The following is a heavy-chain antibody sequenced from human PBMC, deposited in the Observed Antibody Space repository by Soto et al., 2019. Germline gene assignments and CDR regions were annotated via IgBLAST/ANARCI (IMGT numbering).Heavy chain of an antibody. J-gene: IGHJ4*02. CDR3: ARGRKAGLSLRARGDYYGY. V-gene: IGHV4-34*01. Sequence: SETLSLTCAVYGGSFSGYYWSWIRQPPGKGLEWIGEINHSGSTNYNPSLKSRVTISVDTSKNQFSLKLSSVTAADTAVYYCARGRKAGLSLRARGDYYGYWGQGTLVTVSS. CDR2: INHSGST. CDR1: GGSFSGYY.